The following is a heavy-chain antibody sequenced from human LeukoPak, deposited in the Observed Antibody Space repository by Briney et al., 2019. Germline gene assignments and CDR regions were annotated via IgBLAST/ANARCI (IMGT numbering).Heavy chain of an antibody. Sequence: SETLSLTCSVSGGSISGHYWSWIRQPPGKELEWIGYIFVTGNTIYNPSLSSRVTMSLDTSKNQFSLKLSSVTAADRAVYYCARFAYCGTGCWYYFDFWGRGMLVTVSS. V-gene: IGHV4-4*09. CDR2: IFVTGNT. CDR1: GGSISGHY. D-gene: IGHD2-21*02. J-gene: IGHJ4*02. CDR3: ARFAYCGTGCWYYFDF.